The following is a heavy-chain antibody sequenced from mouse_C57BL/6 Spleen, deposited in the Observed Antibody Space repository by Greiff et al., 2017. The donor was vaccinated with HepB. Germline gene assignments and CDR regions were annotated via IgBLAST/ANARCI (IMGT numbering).Heavy chain of an antibody. Sequence: EVQGVESGGGLVQPGGSLKLSCAASGFTFSDYYMYWVRQTPEKRLEWVAYISNGGGSTYYPDTVKGRFTISRDNAKNTLYLQMSRLKSEDTAMYYCARHGGGAMDYWGQGTSVTVSS. J-gene: IGHJ4*01. CDR3: ARHGGGAMDY. V-gene: IGHV5-12*01. CDR1: GFTFSDYY. CDR2: ISNGGGST.